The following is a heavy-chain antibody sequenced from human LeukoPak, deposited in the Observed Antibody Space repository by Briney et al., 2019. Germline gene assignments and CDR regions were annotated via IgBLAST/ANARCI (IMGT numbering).Heavy chain of an antibody. Sequence: GASVKVSCKASGYTFTSYAMNWVRQAPGQGLEWMGWINTNTGNPTYAQGFTGRFVFSLDTSVSTAYLQISSLKAEDTAVYYCARGSLPIHYDILTGYVDYWGQGTLVTVSS. D-gene: IGHD3-9*01. J-gene: IGHJ4*02. V-gene: IGHV7-4-1*02. CDR2: INTNTGNP. CDR1: GYTFTSYA. CDR3: ARGSLPIHYDILTGYVDY.